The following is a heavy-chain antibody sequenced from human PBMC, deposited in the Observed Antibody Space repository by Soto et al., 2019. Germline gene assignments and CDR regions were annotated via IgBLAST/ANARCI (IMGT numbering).Heavy chain of an antibody. CDR3: ARGADYDGSGIRLNGFDP. CDR2: ISGSGGST. V-gene: IGHV3-23*01. D-gene: IGHD3-22*01. CDR1: GFTFSSYA. J-gene: IGHJ5*02. Sequence: GGSLRLSCAASGFTFSSYAMSWVRQAPGKGLEWVSAISGSGGSTYYADSVKGRFTISRDNSKNTLYLQMNSLRAEDTAVYYCARGADYDGSGIRLNGFDPWGQGTLVTVS.